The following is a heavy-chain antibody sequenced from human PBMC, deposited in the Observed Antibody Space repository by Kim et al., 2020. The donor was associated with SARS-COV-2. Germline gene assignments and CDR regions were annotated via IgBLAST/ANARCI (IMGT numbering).Heavy chain of an antibody. V-gene: IGHV4-30-2*01. CDR2: IYYSGST. CDR3: AREYYNRWTVGMDV. D-gene: IGHD1-20*01. CDR1: GGSISSGGYS. J-gene: IGHJ6*02. Sequence: SETLSLTCAVSGGSISSGGYSWSWIRQPPGQGLEWIGYIYYSGSTYYNPSLKSRVTISVNRSKNQFSLKLSSVTSADTAVYYCAREYYNRWTVGMDVWGQGTTVPVSS.